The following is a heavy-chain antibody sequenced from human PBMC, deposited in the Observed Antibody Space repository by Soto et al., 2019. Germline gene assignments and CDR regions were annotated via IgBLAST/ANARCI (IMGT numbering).Heavy chain of an antibody. D-gene: IGHD1-7*01. V-gene: IGHV4-39*01. CDR1: GGSISSSSYY. J-gene: IGHJ5*02. Sequence: QLQLQESGPGLVKPSETLSLTCTVSGGSISSSSYYWGWIRQPPGKGLEWIGSIYYSGSTYYNPSLKSRVTISVDTSKNQFSLKLSSVTAADTAVYYCARHELRGLKGWFDPWGQGTLVTVSS. CDR3: ARHELRGLKGWFDP. CDR2: IYYSGST.